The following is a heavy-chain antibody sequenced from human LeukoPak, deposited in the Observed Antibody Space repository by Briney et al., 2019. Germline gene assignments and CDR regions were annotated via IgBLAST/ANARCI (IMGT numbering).Heavy chain of an antibody. CDR3: ARTYFYGSGNYPGYYLDY. CDR2: VFYTGVT. D-gene: IGHD3-10*01. CDR1: GASIITTTYY. V-gene: IGHV4-39*01. J-gene: IGHJ4*02. Sequence: SETLSLTCSVSGASIITTTYYWAWIRQPPGKGLEWIGTVFYTGVTYYNSSLNSRVTISVDTSSNQFSLRLTSMTAADTALYYCARTYFYGSGNYPGYYLDYWGQGAQVVVSS.